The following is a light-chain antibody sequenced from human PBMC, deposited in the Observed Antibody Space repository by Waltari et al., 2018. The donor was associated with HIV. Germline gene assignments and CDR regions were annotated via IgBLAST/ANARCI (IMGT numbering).Light chain of an antibody. V-gene: IGKV3-11*01. J-gene: IGKJ4*01. CDR3: QQRRNWPPLT. CDR1: QSVSSY. CDR2: DAS. Sequence: EIVLTQSPATLSLSPGERATLSCRASQSVSSYLAWYQQKPGQAPRLLIYDASNRATGIPARCSGSGSGTDFTLTISSLEPEDFAVYYCQQRRNWPPLTFGGGTKVEIK.